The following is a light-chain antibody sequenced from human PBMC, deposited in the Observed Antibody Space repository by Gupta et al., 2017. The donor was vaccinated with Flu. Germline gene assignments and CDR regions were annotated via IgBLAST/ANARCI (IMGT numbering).Light chain of an antibody. Sequence: QSALTQPASVSGSPAQSITISCTGTSSDVGGYNYVSWYQQHPGKAPKLMIYDVSNRPSGVSNRCSGSKSGNTASLTISGLQAEDEADYYCSSYTSSSTPWVFGGGTKLTVL. CDR3: SSYTSSSTPWV. J-gene: IGLJ2*01. V-gene: IGLV2-14*01. CDR1: SSDVGGYNY. CDR2: DVS.